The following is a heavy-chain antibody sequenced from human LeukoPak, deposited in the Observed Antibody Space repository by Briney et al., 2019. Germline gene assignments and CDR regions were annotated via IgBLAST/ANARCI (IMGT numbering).Heavy chain of an antibody. J-gene: IGHJ4*02. CDR3: ARDIVSSSGFDY. CDR2: IRYDGSNK. Sequence: GGSLRLSCAASGFTFSSYGMHWVRQAPGKGLEWVAFIRYDGSNKYYADSVKGRFTISRDNAKNSLYLQMNSLGAEDTAVYYCARDIVSSSGFDYWGQGTLVTVSS. D-gene: IGHD6-6*01. CDR1: GFTFSSYG. V-gene: IGHV3-30*02.